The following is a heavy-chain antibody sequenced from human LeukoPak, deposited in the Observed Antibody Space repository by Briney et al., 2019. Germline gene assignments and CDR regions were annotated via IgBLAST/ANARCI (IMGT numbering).Heavy chain of an antibody. V-gene: IGHV3-48*01. J-gene: IGHJ6*03. CDR2: ISSSSSTI. Sequence: GGSLRLSCAASGFTFSTYSMNWVRQAPGKGLEWLSHISSSSSTIYYADSVKGRFTISRDNAKNSLYLQMNSLRAEDTAVYFCARLQSGTYSYYFFYMDVWGKGTTVTVSS. D-gene: IGHD1-26*01. CDR1: GFTFSTYS. CDR3: ARLQSGTYSYYFFYMDV.